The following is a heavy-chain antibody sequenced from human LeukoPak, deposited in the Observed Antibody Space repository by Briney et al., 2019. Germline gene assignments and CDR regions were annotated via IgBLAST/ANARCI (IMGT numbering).Heavy chain of an antibody. CDR3: ARGYYGSGSYSVGGAVDY. CDR1: GFTFSPYA. Sequence: GGSLRLPCAASGFTFSPYAMSWVRQATGKGLEWVSVISGGSSGSTYYADSVTGRFTVSRDNSKNTVDLQMNNLRVDDTAIYYCARGYYGSGSYSVGGAVDYWGQGTLVTVSS. D-gene: IGHD3-10*01. CDR2: ISGGSSGST. V-gene: IGHV3-23*01. J-gene: IGHJ4*02.